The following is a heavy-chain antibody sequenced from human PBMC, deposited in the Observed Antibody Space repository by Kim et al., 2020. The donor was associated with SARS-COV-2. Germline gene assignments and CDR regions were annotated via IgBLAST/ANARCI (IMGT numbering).Heavy chain of an antibody. D-gene: IGHD3-3*01. J-gene: IGHJ4*02. V-gene: IGHV4-39*01. Sequence: NPSLQSRVTISIDTSKNQFSLKVRFVTAADTAVYYCARRGFDFRSGYYIDYWGQGTLVTVSS. CDR3: ARRGFDFRSGYYIDY.